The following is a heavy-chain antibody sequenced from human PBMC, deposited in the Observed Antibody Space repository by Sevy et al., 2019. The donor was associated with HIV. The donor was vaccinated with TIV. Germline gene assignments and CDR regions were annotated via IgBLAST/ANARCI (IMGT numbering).Heavy chain of an antibody. J-gene: IGHJ3*02. CDR1: GFTFSDYG. V-gene: IGHV3-30*03. CDR3: ARVSTVGAMIDALDT. Sequence: GGSLRLSCAASGFTFSDYGVHWVRQTPHKGLEWVAVMSIDGNDKHYADSARGRFTISRDKSKNTLFLELNSLRHEDTAVYFCARVSTVGAMIDALDTWGLGTMVTVSS. D-gene: IGHD3-16*01. CDR2: MSIDGNDK.